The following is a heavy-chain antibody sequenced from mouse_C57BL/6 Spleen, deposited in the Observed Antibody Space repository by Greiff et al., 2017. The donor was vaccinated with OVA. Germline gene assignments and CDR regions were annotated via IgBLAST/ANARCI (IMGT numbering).Heavy chain of an antibody. V-gene: IGHV1-26*01. J-gene: IGHJ2*01. Sequence: EVQLQQSGPELVKPGASVKISCKASGYTFTDYYMNWVKQSHGKSLAWIGDINPNNGGTSYNQKFKGKATLTVDKSYSTAYMELRSLTSEDSAVYYLARCLSRGDGSRVDYWGQGTTLTVSS. CDR1: GYTFTDYY. CDR3: ARCLSRGDGSRVDY. CDR2: INPNNGGT. D-gene: IGHD1-1*01.